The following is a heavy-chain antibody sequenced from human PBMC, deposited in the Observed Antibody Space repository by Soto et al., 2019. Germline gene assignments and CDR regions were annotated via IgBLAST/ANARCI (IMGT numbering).Heavy chain of an antibody. CDR3: GWFVGSGFDY. CDR2: ISTSGATR. V-gene: IGHV3-48*02. Sequence: EVQLVESGGGLVQPGGSLRLSCVASGFTFSTDSMNWVRQAPGKGLEWVAHISTSGATRYYADSVKGRFTISRDNAKTSLYLQTDSLRNEDTAVYYCGWFVGSGFDYWGQGTLVTVSS. CDR1: GFTFSTDS. J-gene: IGHJ4*02. D-gene: IGHD6-19*01.